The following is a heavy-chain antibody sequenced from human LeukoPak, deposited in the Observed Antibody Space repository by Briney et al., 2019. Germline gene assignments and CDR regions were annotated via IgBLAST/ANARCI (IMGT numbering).Heavy chain of an antibody. CDR2: IYTSGRT. CDR1: GGSISSGSYY. V-gene: IGHV4-61*02. J-gene: IGHJ5*02. Sequence: SQTLSLTCTVSGGSISSGSYYWSWIRQPAGKGLEWIGRIYTSGRTNYNPSLKSRVTISVDTSKNQFSLKLSSVTAADTAVYYCARENYDILTGYRNWFDPWGQGTLVTVSS. D-gene: IGHD3-9*01. CDR3: ARENYDILTGYRNWFDP.